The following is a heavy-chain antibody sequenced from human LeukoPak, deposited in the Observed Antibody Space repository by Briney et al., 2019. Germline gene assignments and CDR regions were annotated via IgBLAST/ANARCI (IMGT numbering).Heavy chain of an antibody. Sequence: SSEKVSCKASGYTFTSYYMHWVRQAPGQGLEWMGIINPSGGSTSYAQKFQGRVTMTRHTSTSTVYMELSSLRSEGTAVYYCARVHRSERIAAAGTGASDICGQGTMVTVSS. CDR1: GYTFTSYY. D-gene: IGHD6-13*01. CDR3: ARVHRSERIAAAGTGASDI. J-gene: IGHJ3*02. V-gene: IGHV1-46*01. CDR2: INPSGGST.